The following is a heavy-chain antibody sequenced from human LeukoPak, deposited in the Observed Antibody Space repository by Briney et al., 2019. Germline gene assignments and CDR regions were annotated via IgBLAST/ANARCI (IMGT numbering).Heavy chain of an antibody. Sequence: SQTLSLTCTVSGGSISSGDYYWSWIRQPPGKGLEWIGYIYYSGSTYYNPSLKSRITISVNTTKNQVALKLSSVTAADTAVYYCARVRGPDGWFAPWGQGTLVSVSS. CDR1: GGSISSGDYY. V-gene: IGHV4-30-4*01. CDR2: IYYSGST. CDR3: ARVRGPDGWFAP. J-gene: IGHJ5*02.